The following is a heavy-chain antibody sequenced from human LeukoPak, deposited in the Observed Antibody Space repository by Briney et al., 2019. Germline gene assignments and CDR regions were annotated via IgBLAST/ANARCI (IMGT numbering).Heavy chain of an antibody. J-gene: IGHJ5*02. V-gene: IGHV4-61*02. D-gene: IGHD3-10*01. Sequence: PSETLSLTCTVSGGSISSGSYYWRWIRQPAGTGLEWIGRIYTSGSTNYNPSLKSRVTISVDSSKNQFSLKLSSVTAADTAVYYCARGRGLLWFGELRGWFDPWGQGTLVTVSS. CDR3: ARGRGLLWFGELRGWFDP. CDR2: IYTSGST. CDR1: GGSISSGSYY.